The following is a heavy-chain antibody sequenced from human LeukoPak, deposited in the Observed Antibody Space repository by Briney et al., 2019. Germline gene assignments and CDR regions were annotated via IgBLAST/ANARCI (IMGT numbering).Heavy chain of an antibody. CDR2: IKSKTDGGTT. J-gene: IGHJ4*02. CDR1: GFTFSNAL. Sequence: PGGSLRLSCAASGFTFSNALMSWVRQAPGKGLEWVGRIKSKTDGGTTDYAAPVKGRFTISRDDSKNTLYLQMNSLKTEDTAVYYCTTDHDFHYFDYWGQGTLVTVSS. D-gene: IGHD2/OR15-2a*01. V-gene: IGHV3-15*01. CDR3: TTDHDFHYFDY.